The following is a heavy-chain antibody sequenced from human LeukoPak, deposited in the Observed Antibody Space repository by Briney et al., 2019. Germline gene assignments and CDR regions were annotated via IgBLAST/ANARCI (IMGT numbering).Heavy chain of an antibody. D-gene: IGHD2-15*01. CDR1: GGSFSGYY. CDR3: ARVVVTHWGFDY. J-gene: IGHJ4*02. V-gene: IGHV4-34*01. Sequence: PSETLSLTCAVYGGSFSGYYWSWIRQPPGKGLEWIGEINHSGSTNYNPSLKSRVTISVDTSKNQFSLKPSSVTAADTAVYYCARVVVTHWGFDYWGQGTLVTVSS. CDR2: INHSGST.